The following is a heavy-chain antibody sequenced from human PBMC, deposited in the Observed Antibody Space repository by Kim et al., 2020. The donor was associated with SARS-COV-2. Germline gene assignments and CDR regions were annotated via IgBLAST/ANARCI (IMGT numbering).Heavy chain of an antibody. Sequence: GGSLRLSCSASGFTFSSYGMNWVRQAPGKGLEHVSTVNFNGDTTKYADSVRDRFRISRDNSKNMLYLQMSSLRAEDTAVYYCVKGYSRSRGPGMDVWGQGTTVTVSS. D-gene: IGHD5-12*01. CDR1: GFTFSSYG. CDR3: VKGYSRSRGPGMDV. V-gene: IGHV3-64D*06. CDR2: VNFNGDTT. J-gene: IGHJ6*02.